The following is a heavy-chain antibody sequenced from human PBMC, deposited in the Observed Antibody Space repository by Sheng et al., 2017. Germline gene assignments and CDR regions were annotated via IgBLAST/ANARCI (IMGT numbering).Heavy chain of an antibody. J-gene: IGHJ2*01. CDR3: ASVVTSAKYWYFDL. V-gene: IGHV4-59*01. Sequence: QVQLQESGPGLVKPSETLPLTCTVSGGSISGYYWSWIRQPPGKGLEWIGYVYYSGSTNYNPSLKSRVTISVDTSKNQFSLKLSSVTAADTAVYYCASVVTSAKYWYFDLCGRGTLVTVSS. CDR2: VYYSGST. CDR1: GGSISGYY. D-gene: IGHD4-4*01.